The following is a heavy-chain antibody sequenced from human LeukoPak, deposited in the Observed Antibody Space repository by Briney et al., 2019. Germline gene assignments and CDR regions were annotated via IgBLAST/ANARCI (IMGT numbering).Heavy chain of an antibody. CDR2: INHSGST. Sequence: PSETLSLTCAVYGGSFSGYHWSWIRQPPGKGLEWIGEINHSGSTNYNPSLKSRVTISVDTSKNQFSLKLSSVTAADTAVYYCAVSAAGLFDPWGQGTLVTVSS. CDR3: AVSAAGLFDP. D-gene: IGHD6-13*01. J-gene: IGHJ5*02. V-gene: IGHV4-34*01. CDR1: GGSFSGYH.